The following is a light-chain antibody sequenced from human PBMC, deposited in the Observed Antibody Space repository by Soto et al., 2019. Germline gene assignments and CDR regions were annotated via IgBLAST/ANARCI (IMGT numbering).Light chain of an antibody. Sequence: QSVLTQPASVSGSPGQSITISCTGTSSDVGGYNYVSWYQHHPGKAPKLMIYEVTYRPSGVSNRLSASKSGNTASLTISGLRAEDEADYYCSSYTSSSTLDFGTGTKVTVL. J-gene: IGLJ1*01. CDR3: SSYTSSSTLD. CDR1: SSDVGGYNY. V-gene: IGLV2-14*01. CDR2: EVT.